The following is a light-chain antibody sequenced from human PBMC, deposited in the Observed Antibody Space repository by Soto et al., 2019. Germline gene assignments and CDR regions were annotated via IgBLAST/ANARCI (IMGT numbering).Light chain of an antibody. CDR2: KAS. CDR1: EIITNW. Sequence: DIQMTQSPPTLSASVGDKDTISCRASEIITNWLAWYQHKPGKAPKLLIYKASSLESGVPSRFSGSGSGTEFTLTISSLQPDDFATYYCQQYKSPPWTFGQGTKVDIK. J-gene: IGKJ1*01. CDR3: QQYKSPPWT. V-gene: IGKV1-5*03.